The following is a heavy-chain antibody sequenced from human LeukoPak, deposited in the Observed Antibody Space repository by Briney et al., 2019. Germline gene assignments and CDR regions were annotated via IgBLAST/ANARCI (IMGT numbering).Heavy chain of an antibody. Sequence: GGSLRLSCAASGFIFDDFGLSWVRQAPGKGLEWISGINWNGDATGYADSVKGRFTISRDNVKHSLYLQMNSLRAEDTAVYYCARGSSGSDYWGQGTLVTVSS. CDR2: INWNGDAT. D-gene: IGHD6-19*01. V-gene: IGHV3-20*04. J-gene: IGHJ4*02. CDR3: ARGSSGSDY. CDR1: GFIFDDFG.